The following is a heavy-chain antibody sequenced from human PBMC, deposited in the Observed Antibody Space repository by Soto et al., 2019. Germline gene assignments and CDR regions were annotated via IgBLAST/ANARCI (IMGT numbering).Heavy chain of an antibody. V-gene: IGHV3-20*04. CDR1: GFNFDDYG. J-gene: IGHJ4*02. Sequence: EVQLVESGGGVLRPGGSLRLSCAASGFNFDDYGMSWARQAPGKGLEWVSGVNWNGGSTGYADSVKGRFTISRDNAKNSLYLQMNSLRAEDTAFYYCVRGASLNLDYWGQGTLVTVSS. CDR2: VNWNGGST. CDR3: VRGASLNLDY. D-gene: IGHD1-26*01.